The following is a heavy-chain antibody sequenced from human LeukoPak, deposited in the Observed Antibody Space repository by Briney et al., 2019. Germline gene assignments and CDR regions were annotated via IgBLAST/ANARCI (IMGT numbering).Heavy chain of an antibody. CDR2: INHSGST. Sequence: SETLSLTCAVYGGSFSGYYWSWIRQPPGKGLEWIGEINHSGSTNYNPSLKSRVTISVDTSKNQFSLKLSSVTAADTAVYYCARHEAAAGVGAFDIWGQGTMVTVSS. J-gene: IGHJ3*02. CDR3: ARHEAAAGVGAFDI. CDR1: GGSFSGYY. D-gene: IGHD6-13*01. V-gene: IGHV4-34*01.